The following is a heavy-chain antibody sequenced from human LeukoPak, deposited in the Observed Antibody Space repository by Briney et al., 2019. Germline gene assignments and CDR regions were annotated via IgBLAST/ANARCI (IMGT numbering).Heavy chain of an antibody. CDR3: AKGLRLGELSSGFDY. J-gene: IGHJ4*02. D-gene: IGHD3-16*02. CDR1: GFTFSNYA. V-gene: IGHV3-23*01. CDR2: ISNSGGSA. Sequence: GGSLRLSCGASGFTFSNYAMNWVHQAPGKGLEWVSGISNSGGSAYYADSVKGRFTISRDNSRNTLYLQMNSLRAEDTAVYYCAKGLRLGELSSGFDYWGQGTLVTVSS.